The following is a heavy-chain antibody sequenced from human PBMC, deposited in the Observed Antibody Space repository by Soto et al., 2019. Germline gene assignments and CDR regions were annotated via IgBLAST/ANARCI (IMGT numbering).Heavy chain of an antibody. CDR3: ARATTRDYYYGMDV. J-gene: IGHJ6*02. Sequence: SVKVSCKASGGTFSSYAISWVRQAPGQGLEWMGGIIPIFGTADYAQKFQGRVTITADKSTSTAYMELSSLRSEDTAVYYCARATTRDYYYGMDVWGQGTTVTVSS. CDR1: GGTFSSYA. CDR2: IIPIFGTA. V-gene: IGHV1-69*06. D-gene: IGHD1-1*01.